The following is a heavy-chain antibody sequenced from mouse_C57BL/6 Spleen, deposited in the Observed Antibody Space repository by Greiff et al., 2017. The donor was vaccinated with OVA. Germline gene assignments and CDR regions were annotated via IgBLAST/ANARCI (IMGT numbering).Heavy chain of an antibody. J-gene: IGHJ2*01. Sequence: EVKVEESGGGLVKPGGSLKLSCAASGFTFSSYTMSWVRQTPEKRLEWVATISGGGGNTYYPDSVKGRFTISRDNAKNTLYLQMSSLRSEDTALYYCARHEGYWGQGTTLTVSS. CDR3: ARHEGY. CDR1: GFTFSSYT. V-gene: IGHV5-9*01. CDR2: ISGGGGNT.